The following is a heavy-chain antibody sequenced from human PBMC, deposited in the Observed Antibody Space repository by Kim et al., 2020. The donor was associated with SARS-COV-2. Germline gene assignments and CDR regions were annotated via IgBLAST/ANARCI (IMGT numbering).Heavy chain of an antibody. CDR1: GFTFNGYT. V-gene: IGHV3-21*01. CDR3: ARDDSPAYYGSGSYSLDY. CDR2: ISSSSNYI. D-gene: IGHD3-10*01. Sequence: GGSLRLSCAASGFTFNGYTMNWVRQAPGTGLEWVSSISSSSNYIYYADSVKGRFTISRDNAKNSLYLQMNSLRAEDTAVYYCARDDSPAYYGSGSYSLDYWGQGTLVTVSS. J-gene: IGHJ4*02.